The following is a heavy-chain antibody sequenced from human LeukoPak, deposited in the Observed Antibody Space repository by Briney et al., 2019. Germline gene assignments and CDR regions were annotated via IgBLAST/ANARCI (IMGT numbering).Heavy chain of an antibody. J-gene: IGHJ4*02. CDR3: ARDKHLGFSSGTKYYPYYFDS. Sequence: PSETLSLTCTVSGGSITAPYWTWVRQPPGKGLEYIGYISNSGSTNYNPSLKSRVTISVDTAKNHLSVNLTSVTDADTAVYYCARDKHLGFSSGTKYYPYYFDSWGQGIQVTVSS. D-gene: IGHD2-2*03. CDR1: GGSITAPY. V-gene: IGHV4-59*11. CDR2: ISNSGST.